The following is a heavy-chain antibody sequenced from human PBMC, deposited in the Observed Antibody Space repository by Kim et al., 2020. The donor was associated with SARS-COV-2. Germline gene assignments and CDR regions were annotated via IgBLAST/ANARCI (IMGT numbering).Heavy chain of an antibody. CDR1: GFTFSSYG. CDR3: AKDYYYGSGSYYPHPYYYYYYGMDV. CDR2: IWYDGSNK. Sequence: GGSLRLSCAASGFTFSSYGMHWVRQAPGKGLEWVAVIWYDGSNKYYADSVKGRFTISRDNSKNTLYLQMNSLRAEDTAVYYCAKDYYYGSGSYYPHPYYYYYYGMDVWGQGTTVTVSS. V-gene: IGHV3-33*06. J-gene: IGHJ6*02. D-gene: IGHD3-10*01.